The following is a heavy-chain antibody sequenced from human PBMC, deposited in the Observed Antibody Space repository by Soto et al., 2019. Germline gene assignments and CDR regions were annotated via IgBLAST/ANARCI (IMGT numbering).Heavy chain of an antibody. D-gene: IGHD6-13*01. Sequence: EVQLVESGGGLVQPGGSLRLSCAASGFTFSSYWMHWVRQVPGKGLVWVSHISTDGSSTTYADSVKGRFTISRDNAKNTLDLKMNSLRAEDTAVYYCARFSSRWYDYWGQGTLVTVSS. V-gene: IGHV3-74*01. J-gene: IGHJ4*02. CDR2: ISTDGSST. CDR3: ARFSSRWYDY. CDR1: GFTFSSYW.